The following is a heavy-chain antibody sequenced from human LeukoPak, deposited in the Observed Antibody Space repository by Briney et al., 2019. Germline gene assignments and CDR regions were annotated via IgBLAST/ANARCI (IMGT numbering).Heavy chain of an antibody. D-gene: IGHD7-27*01. CDR3: ARDSGDRPRAVGYYFDY. Sequence: PGGSLRLSCAASGFTFSTYWMAWVRQAPGKGPEWVANIKQDGGETYYGDSVQGRFTISRDNAKNSLYLQMNSLRAEDTAVYYCARDSGDRPRAVGYYFDYWGQGSLVTVSS. J-gene: IGHJ4*02. V-gene: IGHV3-7*01. CDR1: GFTFSTYW. CDR2: IKQDGGET.